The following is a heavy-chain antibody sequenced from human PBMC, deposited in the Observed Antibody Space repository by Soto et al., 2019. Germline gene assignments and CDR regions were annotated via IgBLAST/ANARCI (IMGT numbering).Heavy chain of an antibody. CDR3: ARDTVNEAVAGADAFDI. Sequence: GGSLRLSCAASGFTFSSYGMHWVRQAPGKGLEWVAVIWYDGSNKYYADSVKGRFTISRDNSRNTLYLQMNSLRAEDTAVYYCARDTVNEAVAGADAFDIWGQGTMVTVSS. CDR2: IWYDGSNK. V-gene: IGHV3-33*08. CDR1: GFTFSSYG. D-gene: IGHD6-19*01. J-gene: IGHJ3*02.